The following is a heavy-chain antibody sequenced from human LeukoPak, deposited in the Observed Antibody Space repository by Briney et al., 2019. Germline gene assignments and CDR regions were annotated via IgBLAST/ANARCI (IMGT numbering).Heavy chain of an antibody. CDR3: ARDLTGHDAFDI. CDR2: IYYSGNT. Sequence: PSETLSLTCTVSGGSISTYFWSWIRQPPGKGLEWIGYIYYSGNTNYNPSLKSRVTISVDPSKNQFSLKLSSVTAADTAVYYCARDLTGHDAFDIWGQGTMVTVSS. CDR1: GGSISTYF. J-gene: IGHJ3*02. D-gene: IGHD1-20*01. V-gene: IGHV4-59*08.